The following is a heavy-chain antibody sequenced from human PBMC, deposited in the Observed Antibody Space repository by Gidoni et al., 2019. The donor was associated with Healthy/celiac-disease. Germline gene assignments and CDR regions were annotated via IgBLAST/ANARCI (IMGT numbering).Heavy chain of an antibody. D-gene: IGHD3-22*01. CDR3: ARGTPNYYDSSGYSDFDY. V-gene: IGHV3-30-3*01. CDR1: GFTFSSYA. J-gene: IGHJ4*02. Sequence: QVQLVESGGGVVQPGRSLSLSCAASGFTFSSYAMHWVRQAPGKGLEWVAVISYDGSNKYYADSVKGRFTISRDNSKNTLYLQMNSLRAEDTAVYYCARGTPNYYDSSGYSDFDYWGQGTLVTVSS. CDR2: ISYDGSNK.